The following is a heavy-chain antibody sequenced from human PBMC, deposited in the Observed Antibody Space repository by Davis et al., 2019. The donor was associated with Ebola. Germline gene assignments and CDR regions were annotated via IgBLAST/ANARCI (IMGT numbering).Heavy chain of an antibody. CDR1: GASIRTYY. CDR2: IYYNGRT. J-gene: IGHJ2*01. V-gene: IGHV4-59*12. CDR3: ARLSGLFSSSSGALYFDL. Sequence: SETLSLTCNVSGASIRTYYWSWVRQPPGKGLEWIGSIYYNGRTYYSSSLEGRVTILLDTSKNQFSLKLRSVTAADTAVYFCARLSGLFSSSSGALYFDLWGRGTLVSVSS. D-gene: IGHD6-6*01.